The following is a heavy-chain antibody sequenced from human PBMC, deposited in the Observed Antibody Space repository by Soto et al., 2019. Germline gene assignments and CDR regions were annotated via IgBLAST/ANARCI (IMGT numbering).Heavy chain of an antibody. D-gene: IGHD3-22*01. J-gene: IGHJ3*02. CDR3: ARGDYYESIVPCSDAFYI. CDR1: GYTFSKYS. CDR2: IKQDGSQK. Sequence: GGTLRISCAASGYTFSKYSMSWVRLALGKRLEWVANIKQDGSQKWHVDSVKGRFTISRDNAKNSLYLQMNSLRAEDTAVYYCARGDYYESIVPCSDAFYILGQGTMVTVSS. V-gene: IGHV3-7*04.